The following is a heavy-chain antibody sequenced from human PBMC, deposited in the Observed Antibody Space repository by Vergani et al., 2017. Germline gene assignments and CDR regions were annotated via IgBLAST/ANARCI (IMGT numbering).Heavy chain of an antibody. D-gene: IGHD6-6*01. V-gene: IGHV1-69*13. CDR1: GGTFSSYA. J-gene: IGHJ6*03. Sequence: QVQLVQSGAEVKKPGSSVKVSCKASGGTFSSYAISWVRQAPGQGLEWMGGIIPIFGTANYAQKFQGRVTITADESTSTAYMELSSLRSEDTAVYYCARVAARLFPPPGYYHYMDVWGKGTTVTVSS. CDR2: IIPIFGTA. CDR3: ARVAARLFPPPGYYHYMDV.